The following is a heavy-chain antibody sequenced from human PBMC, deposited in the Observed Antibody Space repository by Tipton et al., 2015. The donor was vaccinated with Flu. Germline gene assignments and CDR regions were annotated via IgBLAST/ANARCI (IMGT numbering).Heavy chain of an antibody. CDR2: IFHGGST. CDR3: ATYYYGSGTQSAFDY. CDR1: GDSMTSSRYY. Sequence: TLSLTCSVSGDSMTSSRYYWGWIRQPPGKRLEWIGSIFHGGSTYYNPSLKSRVTISVDTSKNQFSLKLSSVTAADTAVYYCATYYYGSGTQSAFDYWGQGTLVTVSS. V-gene: IGHV4-39*07. D-gene: IGHD3-10*01. J-gene: IGHJ4*02.